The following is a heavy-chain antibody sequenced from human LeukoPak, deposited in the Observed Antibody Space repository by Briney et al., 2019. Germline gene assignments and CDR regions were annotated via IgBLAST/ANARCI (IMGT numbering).Heavy chain of an antibody. J-gene: IGHJ4*02. CDR1: GFTFSSYA. CDR3: ARHLPAAMFIAAAGIDY. CDR2: ISYDGSNK. Sequence: GGSLRLSCAASGFTFSSYAMHWVRQAPGKGLEWVAVISYDGSNKYYADSVMGRFTISRDNSKNTLYLQMNSLRAEDTAVYYCARHLPAAMFIAAAGIDYWGQGTLVTVSS. V-gene: IGHV3-30-3*01. D-gene: IGHD6-13*01.